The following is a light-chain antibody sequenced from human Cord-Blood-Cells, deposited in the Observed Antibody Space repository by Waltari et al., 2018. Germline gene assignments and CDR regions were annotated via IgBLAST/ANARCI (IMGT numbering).Light chain of an antibody. J-gene: IGLJ1*01. Sequence: QSVLTQPPPVSGAPGQTVTIPRPGSSSNLGAGHHVHRYQQLPGTAPKLLIYGNSNRPSGVPDRFSGSKSGTSASLAITGLQAEDEADYYCQSYDSSLSGYVFGTGTKVTVL. V-gene: IGLV1-40*01. CDR2: GNS. CDR1: SSNLGAGHH. CDR3: QSYDSSLSGYV.